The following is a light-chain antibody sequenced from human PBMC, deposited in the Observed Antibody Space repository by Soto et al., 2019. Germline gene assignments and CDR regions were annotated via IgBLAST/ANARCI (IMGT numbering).Light chain of an antibody. Sequence: QSVLTQPASVSGSPGQSITISFTGTSSDVGGYNYVSWYQQHPGKAPKLMIYEVSNRPSGVSNRFSGSKSGNTASLTISGLQAEDEADYYCSSYTSTHGVFGTGTKVTVL. V-gene: IGLV2-14*01. CDR2: EVS. CDR1: SSDVGGYNY. CDR3: SSYTSTHGV. J-gene: IGLJ1*01.